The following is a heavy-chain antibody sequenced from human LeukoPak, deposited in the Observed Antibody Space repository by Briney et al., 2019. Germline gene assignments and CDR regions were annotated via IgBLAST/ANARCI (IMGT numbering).Heavy chain of an antibody. CDR3: ARRRELRGNHDAFDI. D-gene: IGHD1-26*01. CDR1: GGSFSGYY. J-gene: IGHJ3*02. Sequence: SETLCLTCAVYGGSFSGYYWSWIRQPPGKGLEWIGEINHSGSTNYNPSLKSRVTISVDTSKNQFSLKLSSVTAADTAVYYCARRRELRGNHDAFDIWGQGTMVSVSS. V-gene: IGHV4-34*01. CDR2: INHSGST.